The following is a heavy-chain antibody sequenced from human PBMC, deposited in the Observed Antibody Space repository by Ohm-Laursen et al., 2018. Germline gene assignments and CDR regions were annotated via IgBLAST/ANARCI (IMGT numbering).Heavy chain of an antibody. CDR1: GGSISSSSYY. CDR3: ARHNTYYYDSRNDAFDI. V-gene: IGHV4-39*01. J-gene: IGHJ3*02. CDR2: IYYSGST. D-gene: IGHD3-22*01. Sequence: GTLSLTCTVSGGSISSSSYYWGWIRQPPGKGLEWIGSIYYSGSTYYNPPLKIRVTISEDTSKNQFPLKLASVTAADTAVYYCARHNTYYYDSRNDAFDIWGQGTTVTVSS.